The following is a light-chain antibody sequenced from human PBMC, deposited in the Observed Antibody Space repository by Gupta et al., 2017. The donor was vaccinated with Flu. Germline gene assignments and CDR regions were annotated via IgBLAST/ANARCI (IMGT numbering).Light chain of an antibody. J-gene: IGLJ1*01. Sequence: QSALTQPASVSGSPGQSITISCPGTSSDVGAYNFVSWYQQHPGKAPKLMIYEVNNRPSGVSDRFSVSKSGNTASLTISGLQSEDEADYYCSSFTTSLTYVFGSGTKVTVL. V-gene: IGLV2-14*01. CDR1: SSDVGAYNF. CDR3: SSFTTSLTYV. CDR2: EVN.